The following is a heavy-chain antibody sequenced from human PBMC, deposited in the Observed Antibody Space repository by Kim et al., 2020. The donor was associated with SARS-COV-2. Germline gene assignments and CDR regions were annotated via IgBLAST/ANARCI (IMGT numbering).Heavy chain of an antibody. CDR2: ISYDGSNK. Sequence: GGSLRLSCAASGFTFSSYTMHWVRQAPGKGLEWVAVISYDGSNKYYADSVKGRFTISRDYSKNTLYLQMNSLRAEDTAVYYCARQGYSYGSDAYTLYYFDYWGQGTLVTVSS. D-gene: IGHD5-18*01. CDR3: ARQGYSYGSDAYTLYYFDY. V-gene: IGHV3-30*04. CDR1: GFTFSSYT. J-gene: IGHJ4*02.